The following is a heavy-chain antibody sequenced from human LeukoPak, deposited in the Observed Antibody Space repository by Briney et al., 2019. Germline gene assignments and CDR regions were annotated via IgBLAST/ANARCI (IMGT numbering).Heavy chain of an antibody. CDR1: GFSFSSYG. J-gene: IGHJ4*02. Sequence: GGSLRLSCAGSGFSFSSYGMHWVRQAPGKGLEWVSGISGRDSTTYYADSVKGRFTISRENSKNTLYLQMNSLRAEDTAVYYCTTQAVAGAHDDYWGQGTLVTVSS. D-gene: IGHD6-19*01. CDR3: TTQAVAGAHDDY. V-gene: IGHV3-23*01. CDR2: ISGRDSTT.